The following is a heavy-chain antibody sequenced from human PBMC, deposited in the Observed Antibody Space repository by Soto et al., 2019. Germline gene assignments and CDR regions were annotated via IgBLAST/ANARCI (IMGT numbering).Heavy chain of an antibody. CDR2: IYYSGST. V-gene: IGHV4-59*01. CDR1: GGSISSYY. D-gene: IGHD3-3*01. J-gene: IGHJ6*02. Sequence: SETPSLTCTVSGGSISSYYWSWIRQPPGKGLEWIGYIYYSGSTNYNPSLKSRVTISVDTSKNQFSLKLSSVTAADTAVYYCARGPWSGYYYYYYGMDVWGQGTTVTVSS. CDR3: ARGPWSGYYYYYYGMDV.